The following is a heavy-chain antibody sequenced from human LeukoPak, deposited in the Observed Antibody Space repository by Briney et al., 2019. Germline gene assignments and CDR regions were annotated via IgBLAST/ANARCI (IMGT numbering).Heavy chain of an antibody. J-gene: IGHJ3*02. CDR2: IYYSGST. V-gene: IGHV4-61*05. CDR1: GGSISSSSYY. D-gene: IGHD4-17*01. Sequence: KPSETLSLTCTVSGGSISSSSYYWGWIRQPPGEGLEWIAYIYYSGSTDYNPSLKSRVTISVDTSKNQFSLKLSSVTAADTAVYYCARQTMSTAEAFDIWGQGTMVTVSS. CDR3: ARQTMSTAEAFDI.